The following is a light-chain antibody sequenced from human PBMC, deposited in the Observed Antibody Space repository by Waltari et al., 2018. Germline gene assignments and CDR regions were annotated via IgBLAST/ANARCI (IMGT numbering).Light chain of an antibody. Sequence: DIQMTQSPSSLSASVGDRVTITCRASQSISRYLNWYQHKPGKAPKLLIYGASSLQSGVPSRFRGSGSGTDFTLTISSLQPEDCATYFCQQSHTTRWTFGPGTKVEIK. CDR3: QQSHTTRWT. CDR2: GAS. V-gene: IGKV1-39*01. J-gene: IGKJ1*01. CDR1: QSISRY.